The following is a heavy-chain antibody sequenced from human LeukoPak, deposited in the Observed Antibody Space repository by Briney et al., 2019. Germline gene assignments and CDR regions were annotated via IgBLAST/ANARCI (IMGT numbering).Heavy chain of an antibody. CDR3: AKDDLDITGTLADH. D-gene: IGHD1-7*01. CDR2: ISGSGGST. V-gene: IGHV3-23*01. CDR1: GFTFSSYA. Sequence: GGSLRLSCAASGFTFSSYAMSWVRQAPGKGLEWASAISGSGGSTYYADSVKGRFTISRDNSKNTLYLQMNSLRAEDTAVYYCAKDDLDITGTLADHWGQGTLVTVSS. J-gene: IGHJ5*02.